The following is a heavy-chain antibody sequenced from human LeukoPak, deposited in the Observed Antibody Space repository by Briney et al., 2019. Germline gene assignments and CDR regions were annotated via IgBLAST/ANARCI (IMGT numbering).Heavy chain of an antibody. J-gene: IGHJ1*01. CDR3: ARGEYYYDGGY. Sequence: PGGSLRLSCAASGFIFSTYGMHWVRQAPGKGLEWVANIKQDGSEKYYVDSVKGRFTISRDNAKNSLYLQMNSLRVEDTAVYYCARGEYYYDGGYWGQGTLVTVSS. CDR2: IKQDGSEK. V-gene: IGHV3-7*04. D-gene: IGHD3-22*01. CDR1: GFIFSTYG.